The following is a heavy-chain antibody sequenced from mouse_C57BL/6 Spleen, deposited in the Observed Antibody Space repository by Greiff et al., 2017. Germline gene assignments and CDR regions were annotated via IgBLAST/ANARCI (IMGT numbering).Heavy chain of an antibody. Sequence: VQLQQSGASVKISCKASGYAFSSYWMNWVKQRPGKGLEWIGQIYPGDGDTNYNGKFKGKATLPADKSSSTAYMQLSSLTSEDSAVYFCARRITTVVGGFDYWGQGTTLTGSS. CDR1: GYAFSSYW. CDR2: IYPGDGDT. V-gene: IGHV1-80*01. J-gene: IGHJ2*01. D-gene: IGHD1-1*01. CDR3: ARRITTVVGGFDY.